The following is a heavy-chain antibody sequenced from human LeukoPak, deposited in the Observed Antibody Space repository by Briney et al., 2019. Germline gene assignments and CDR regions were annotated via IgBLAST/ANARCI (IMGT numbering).Heavy chain of an antibody. CDR3: AKDGVTEMATIFCVGY. Sequence: GGSLRLSCAASGFTFSSYAMSWVRQAPGKGLEWVSAISGSGGSTYYADSVKGRFTISRDNSKNTLYLQMNSLRAEDTAVYYCAKDGVTEMATIFCVGYWGQGTLVTVSS. CDR1: GFTFSSYA. D-gene: IGHD5-24*01. J-gene: IGHJ4*02. CDR2: ISGSGGST. V-gene: IGHV3-23*01.